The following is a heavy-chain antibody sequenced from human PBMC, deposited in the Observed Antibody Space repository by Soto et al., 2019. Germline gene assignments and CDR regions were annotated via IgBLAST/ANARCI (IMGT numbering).Heavy chain of an antibody. CDR1: GFTFSSYS. V-gene: IGHV3-48*01. D-gene: IGHD4-17*01. J-gene: IGHJ4*02. Sequence: PGGSLRLSCAASGFTFSSYSMNWVRQAPGKGLEWVSYISSSSSTIYYADSVKGRFTISRDNAKNSLYLQMNSLRAEDTAVYYCARDFYDYGDYAFDYWGQGTLVTVSS. CDR2: ISSSSSTI. CDR3: ARDFYDYGDYAFDY.